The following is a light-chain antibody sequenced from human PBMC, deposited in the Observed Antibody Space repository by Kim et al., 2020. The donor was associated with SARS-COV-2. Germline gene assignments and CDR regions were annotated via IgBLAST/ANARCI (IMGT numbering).Light chain of an antibody. CDR2: GAS. V-gene: IGKV3-15*01. J-gene: IGKJ1*01. CDR3: QQYNNWPET. Sequence: EIVMTQSPATLSMSPGERATLSCRASQSISSNLAWYQQRPGQPPRLLIYGASSRATGVPARFSGSGSATEFTLTISSLQSEDFAVYYCQQYNNWPETFGQGTKVEIK. CDR1: QSISSN.